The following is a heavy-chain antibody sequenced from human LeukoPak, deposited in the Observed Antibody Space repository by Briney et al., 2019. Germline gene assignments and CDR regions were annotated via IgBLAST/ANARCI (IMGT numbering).Heavy chain of an antibody. D-gene: IGHD3-22*01. Sequence: GGSLSPSCAPSGFGSRGCWMPWVAKAPGKELVWVSRFNGDGSTTNYADSVRGRFTISRDNAKNTLYLQMNSLRADDSAVYFCASLVGGYYPPVEAFDVWGQGTMVTVSS. V-gene: IGHV3-74*01. CDR2: FNGDGSTT. CDR3: ASLVGGYYPPVEAFDV. CDR1: GFGSRGCW. J-gene: IGHJ3*01.